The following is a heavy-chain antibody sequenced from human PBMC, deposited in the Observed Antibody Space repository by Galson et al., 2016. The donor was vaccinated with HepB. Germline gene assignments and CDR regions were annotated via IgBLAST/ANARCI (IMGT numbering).Heavy chain of an antibody. CDR2: MNPNSGNT. CDR3: ARDFGGRLLEWFFVN. Sequence: SVKVSCKASGYTFVNYALHWVRQAPGQGLEWMGWMNPNSGNTGYAQRLRGRIDMTSDASINTAYMELHSLRSEDTAVHYCARDFGGRLLEWFFVNWGQGTLVSVS. CDR1: GYTFVNYA. J-gene: IGHJ4*02. V-gene: IGHV1-8*01. D-gene: IGHD3-3*01.